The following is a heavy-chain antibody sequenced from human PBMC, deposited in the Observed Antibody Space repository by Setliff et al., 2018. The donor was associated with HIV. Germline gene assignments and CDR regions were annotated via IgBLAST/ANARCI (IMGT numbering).Heavy chain of an antibody. V-gene: IGHV4-61*09. CDR3: CRSMTTVLEDAFDI. CDR2: IYTGGTT. Sequence: SETLSLTCTVSGGSITRTPYYWTWIRQPAGKGLEWIGHIYTGGTTNYNPSLKSRVSISADMSKNHFSLNLSSVTAADTAVHYCCRSMTTVLEDAFDIWGQGAMVTVSS. CDR1: GGSITRTPYY. D-gene: IGHD4-17*01. J-gene: IGHJ3*02.